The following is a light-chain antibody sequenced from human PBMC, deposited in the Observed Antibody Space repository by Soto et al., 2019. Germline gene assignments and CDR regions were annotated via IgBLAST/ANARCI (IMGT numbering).Light chain of an antibody. CDR1: QSLLFTSNNHNY. V-gene: IGKV4-1*01. Sequence: IVLTQSPDSLAVSLGERASINCKSSQSLLFTSNNHNYLAWYQQKPGQPPKLLFYWASIRNYGVPDRFSGSGSGTDFTLTISSLQAEDVAVYYCLHHYENPPSTLGQGTKLEIK. CDR3: LHHYENPPST. CDR2: WAS. J-gene: IGKJ2*01.